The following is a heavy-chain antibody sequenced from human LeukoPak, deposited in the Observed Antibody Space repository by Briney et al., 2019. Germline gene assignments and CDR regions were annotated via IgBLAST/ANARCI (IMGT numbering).Heavy chain of an antibody. CDR2: ISYDGSNT. CDR1: GFTFSSYG. D-gene: IGHD4-17*01. CDR3: ARDVPGGYGDPDRGDY. V-gene: IGHV3-30-3*01. J-gene: IGHJ4*02. Sequence: PGGSLRLSCAASGFTFSSYGLHWVRQAPGKGLEWAAVISYDGSNTYYADSVKGRFTISRDNAKNSLYLQMNSLRDEDTAVYYCARDVPGGYGDPDRGDYWGQGTLVTVSS.